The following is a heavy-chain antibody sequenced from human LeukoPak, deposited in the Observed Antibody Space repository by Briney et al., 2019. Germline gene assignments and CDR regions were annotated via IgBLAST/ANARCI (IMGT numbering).Heavy chain of an antibody. CDR3: ANHISSGGFDY. V-gene: IGHV3-23*01. J-gene: IGHJ4*02. CDR1: GFTFSSYA. Sequence: GGSLRLSCAASGFTFSSYAMSRVRQAPGKGLEWVSAISGSGGSTYYADSVKGRFTISRDNSKNTLYLQMNSLRAEDTAVYYCANHISSGGFDYWGQGTLVTVSS. D-gene: IGHD6-19*01. CDR2: ISGSGGST.